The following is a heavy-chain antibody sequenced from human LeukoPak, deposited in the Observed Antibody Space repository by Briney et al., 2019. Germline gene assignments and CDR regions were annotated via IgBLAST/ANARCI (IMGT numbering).Heavy chain of an antibody. D-gene: IGHD3-22*01. CDR3: ARSGYYDTGGYYYGY. CDR2: ISSSSSTI. Sequence: PGGSLRLSCAASGFTFSSYTMHWARQAPGKGLEWVSFISSSSSTILYADSVKGRFTISRDNAKNSLYLQMNSLRDEDTALYYCARSGYYDTGGYYYGYWGQGTLVTVSS. J-gene: IGHJ4*02. V-gene: IGHV3-48*02. CDR1: GFTFSSYT.